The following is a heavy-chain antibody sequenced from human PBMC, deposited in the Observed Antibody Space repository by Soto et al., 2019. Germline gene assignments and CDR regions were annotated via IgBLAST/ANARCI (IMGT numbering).Heavy chain of an antibody. CDR3: ARDNEGYCSGGSCYSRYYYYGMDV. Sequence: SVKVFCKASGGTFSSYAISWVRQAPGQGLEWMGGIIPIFGTANYAQKFQGRVTITADESTSTAYMELSSLRSEDTAVYYCARDNEGYCSGGSCYSRYYYYGMDVWGQGTTVTV. CDR1: GGTFSSYA. V-gene: IGHV1-69*13. J-gene: IGHJ6*02. D-gene: IGHD2-15*01. CDR2: IIPIFGTA.